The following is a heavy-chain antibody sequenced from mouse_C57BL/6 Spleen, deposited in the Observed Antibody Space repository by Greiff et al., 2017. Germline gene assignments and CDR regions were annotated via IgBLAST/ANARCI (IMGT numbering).Heavy chain of an antibody. D-gene: IGHD2-4*01. V-gene: IGHV6-3*01. Sequence: EVKLVESGGGLVQPGGSLKLSCVASGFTFSNYWMNWVRQSPEKGLEWVAQIRLKSDNSATHCAECVKGRFTISRDDSKSSVYLQMNNLRAEYTGIYYCTGPGYDYPFDYWGQGTTLTVSS. CDR2: IRLKSDNSAT. J-gene: IGHJ2*01. CDR3: TGPGYDYPFDY. CDR1: GFTFSNYW.